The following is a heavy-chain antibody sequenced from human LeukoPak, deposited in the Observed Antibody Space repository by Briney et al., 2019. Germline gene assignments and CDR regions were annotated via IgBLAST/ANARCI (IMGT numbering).Heavy chain of an antibody. J-gene: IGHJ6*03. CDR3: ARVDYYYYMDV. V-gene: IGHV4-34*01. CDR1: GGSFSGYY. CDR2: INHSGRT. Sequence: SETLSLTCAVYGGSFSGYYWNWIRQPPGKGLEWIGEINHSGRTNYNPSLKSRVTISVDTSKKQSSLKLSSVTAADTAVYYCARVDYYYYMDVWGKGTTVTVSS.